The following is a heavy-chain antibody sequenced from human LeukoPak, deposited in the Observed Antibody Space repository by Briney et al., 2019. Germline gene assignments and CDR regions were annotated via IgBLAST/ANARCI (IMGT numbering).Heavy chain of an antibody. CDR3: ARYARYYYGSGSYPWFDP. CDR2: INHSGST. Sequence: SETLSLTCAVYGGFFSGYYWSWIRQPPGEGLEWIGEINHSGSTNYNPSLKSRVTISVGTSKNQFSLKLGSVTAADTAVYYCARYARYYYGSGSYPWFDPWGQGTLVTVSS. D-gene: IGHD3-10*01. CDR1: GGFFSGYY. V-gene: IGHV4-34*01. J-gene: IGHJ5*02.